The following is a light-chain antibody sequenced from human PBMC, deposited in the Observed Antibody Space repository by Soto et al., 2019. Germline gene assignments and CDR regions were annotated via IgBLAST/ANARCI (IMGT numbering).Light chain of an antibody. Sequence: DFELTQSPSSLSAFVGDRVSISCRASQSISKFLSWYQQRPGTAPKLLIYAASSLESGVPSRFSGSGSGTDFTLTISSLQPEDFATYYCQQNYNTPITVGQGTRLEIK. J-gene: IGKJ5*01. CDR3: QQNYNTPIT. CDR2: AAS. V-gene: IGKV1-39*01. CDR1: QSISKF.